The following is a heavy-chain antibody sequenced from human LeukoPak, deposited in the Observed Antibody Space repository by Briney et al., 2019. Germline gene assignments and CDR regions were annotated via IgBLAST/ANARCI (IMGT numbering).Heavy chain of an antibody. Sequence: GGSLRLSCAASGFTFSSYAMSWVRQAPGKGLEWVSAISGGGGRTYYTDSVKGRFTISRDNSKNTLYLQMNSLRAEDTAVYYCAKDRIPSSGWESDYWGQGTLVTVSS. CDR3: AKDRIPSSGWESDY. V-gene: IGHV3-23*01. J-gene: IGHJ4*02. CDR1: GFTFSSYA. CDR2: ISGGGGRT. D-gene: IGHD3-22*01.